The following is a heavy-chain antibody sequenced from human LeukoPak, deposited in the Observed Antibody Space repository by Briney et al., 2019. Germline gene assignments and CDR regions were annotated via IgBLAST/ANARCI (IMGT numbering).Heavy chain of an antibody. J-gene: IGHJ4*02. Sequence: GGSLRLSCAASGFTFSNYWMSWVRQAPGKGLEWVANIKQDGSEKHYVDSVKGRFTISRDNSKNTLYLQMNSLRAEDTAVYYCATGSVRYSASWYSQEGDYWGQGTLVTVSS. CDR3: ATGSVRYSASWYSQEGDY. CDR1: GFTFSNYW. CDR2: IKQDGSEK. V-gene: IGHV3-7*03. D-gene: IGHD6-13*01.